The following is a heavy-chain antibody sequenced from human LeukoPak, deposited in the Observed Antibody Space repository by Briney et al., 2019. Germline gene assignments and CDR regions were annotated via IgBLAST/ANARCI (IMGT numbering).Heavy chain of an antibody. J-gene: IGHJ4*02. Sequence: GEPLKISCKGSGYSFTSYWIGWVRQMPGKGLEWMGIIYPGDSDTRYSPSFQGQVTTSADKSISTAYLQWSSLKASDTAMYYCARLDYYDSSGYLSPFDYWGQGTLVTVSS. D-gene: IGHD3-22*01. CDR2: IYPGDSDT. V-gene: IGHV5-51*01. CDR1: GYSFTSYW. CDR3: ARLDYYDSSGYLSPFDY.